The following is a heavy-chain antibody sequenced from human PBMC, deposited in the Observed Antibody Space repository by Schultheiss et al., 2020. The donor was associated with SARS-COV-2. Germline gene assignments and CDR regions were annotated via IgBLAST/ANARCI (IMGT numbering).Heavy chain of an antibody. CDR3: ARAGEHAFDI. Sequence: ASVKVSCKASGYTFSRFGISWVRQAPGQGLEWMGWMNPNSGNTGYAQKFQGRVTMTRNTSISTAYMELSSLRSEDTAVYYCARAGEHAFDIWGQGTMVTVSS. CDR2: MNPNSGNT. J-gene: IGHJ3*02. V-gene: IGHV1-8*01. D-gene: IGHD1-1*01. CDR1: GYTFSRFG.